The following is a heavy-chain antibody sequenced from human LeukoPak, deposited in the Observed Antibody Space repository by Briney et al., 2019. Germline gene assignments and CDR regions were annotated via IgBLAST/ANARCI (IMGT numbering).Heavy chain of an antibody. Sequence: GGSLRLSCAASGFTFSSYWMHWVRQAPGKGLVWFSRIKSDGSSTTYADSVKGRFTISRDNAKNTLYLQMNSLRAEDTAVYYCTRRAAALDAFDIWGQGTMVTVSS. CDR2: IKSDGSST. CDR1: GFTFSSYW. D-gene: IGHD6-13*01. CDR3: TRRAAALDAFDI. J-gene: IGHJ3*02. V-gene: IGHV3-74*01.